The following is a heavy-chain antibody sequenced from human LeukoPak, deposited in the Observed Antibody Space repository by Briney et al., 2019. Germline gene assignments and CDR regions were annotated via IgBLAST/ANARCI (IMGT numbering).Heavy chain of an antibody. CDR2: ISGSGGNT. D-gene: IGHD3-10*01. CDR1: GFTVSSNY. CDR3: AKVSGRIQIWPQPFGDGMDV. V-gene: IGHV3-23*01. J-gene: IGHJ6*02. Sequence: QPGGSLRLSCAVSGFTVSSNYMSWVRQAPGKGLECVSAISGSGGNTYYADSVKGRFTISRDNSKNMLYLQMNSLRAEDTAVYYCAKVSGRIQIWPQPFGDGMDVWGQGTTVTVSS.